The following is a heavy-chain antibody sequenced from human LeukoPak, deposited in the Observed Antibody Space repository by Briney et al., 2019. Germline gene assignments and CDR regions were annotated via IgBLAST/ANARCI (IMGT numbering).Heavy chain of an antibody. Sequence: GASVKVSCKASGYTFTSYGISWVRQAPGQGLEWMGWISAYNGNTNYAQKLQGRVTMTTDTSTSTAYMELRSLRSDDAPVYYCARHVPPNTVIILGVEYYYYMDVWGKGTTVTVSS. V-gene: IGHV1-18*01. D-gene: IGHD4-23*01. CDR1: GYTFTSYG. CDR2: ISAYNGNT. CDR3: ARHVPPNTVIILGVEYYYYMDV. J-gene: IGHJ6*03.